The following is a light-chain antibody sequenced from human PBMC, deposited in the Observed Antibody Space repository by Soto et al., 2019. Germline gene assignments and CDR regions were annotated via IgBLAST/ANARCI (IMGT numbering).Light chain of an antibody. CDR3: QQRSDWPPWT. J-gene: IGKJ1*01. Sequence: EIVLTQSPATLSLSPGEGATLSCRASQSISTHFAWYQQRPGQAPRLLIYDASNRATGIPARFSGSGSGTDFTLTINSLEPEDFAVYYCQQRSDWPPWTFGQGTKVEIK. V-gene: IGKV3-11*01. CDR1: QSISTH. CDR2: DAS.